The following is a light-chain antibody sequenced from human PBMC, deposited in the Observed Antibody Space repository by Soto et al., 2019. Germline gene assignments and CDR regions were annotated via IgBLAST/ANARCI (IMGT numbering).Light chain of an antibody. CDR3: QSYDSSLSALYV. CDR1: SSNIGAGYD. Sequence: QSVLTLPPSVSGAPGQRITISCTGSSSNIGAGYDVQWYQQLPGTAPKLLIYGNSHRPSGVPDRFSGSKSGTSASLAITGLQTEDEADYYCQSYDSSLSALYVLGTGTKVTVL. J-gene: IGLJ1*01. V-gene: IGLV1-40*01. CDR2: GNS.